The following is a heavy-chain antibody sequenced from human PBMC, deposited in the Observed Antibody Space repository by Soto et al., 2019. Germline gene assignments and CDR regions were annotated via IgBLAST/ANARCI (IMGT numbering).Heavy chain of an antibody. CDR3: ARDDSTGYSGCDCLPHYYDLNV. D-gene: IGHD5-12*01. V-gene: IGHV3-33*01. CDR1: GFTFITYG. CDR2: IWYDGSNK. J-gene: IGHJ6*02. Sequence: VGSLRLSCAASGFTFITYGIHWVRQSPGKGLEWGGIIWYDGSNKYYADSVKGRFTISRDNSNNTLYLQIKSLRAEDTGVYYCARDDSTGYSGCDCLPHYYDLNVWGQGTTVTVSS.